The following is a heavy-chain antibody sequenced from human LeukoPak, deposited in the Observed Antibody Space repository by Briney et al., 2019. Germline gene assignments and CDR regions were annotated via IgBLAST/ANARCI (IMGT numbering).Heavy chain of an antibody. CDR2: ISAYNGNT. D-gene: IGHD6-13*01. Sequence: GASVKVSCKASGYTFTSYGISWVRQAPGQGLEWMGWISAYNGNTNYAQKLQGRVTMTTDTSTSTAYMELRSLRSDDTAVYYCARDRYSSSWDPFDYWGQETLVTVSS. CDR1: GYTFTSYG. CDR3: ARDRYSSSWDPFDY. J-gene: IGHJ4*02. V-gene: IGHV1-18*01.